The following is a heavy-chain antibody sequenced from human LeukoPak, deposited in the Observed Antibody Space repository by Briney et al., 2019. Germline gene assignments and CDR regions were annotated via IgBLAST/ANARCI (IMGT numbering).Heavy chain of an antibody. D-gene: IGHD6-13*01. V-gene: IGHV1-2*02. CDR2: INPNSGGT. CDR3: AREYSSSWYQEVFDY. Sequence: ASVKVSCKASGYTSTGYYMHWVRQAPGQGLEWMGWINPNSGGTNYAQKFQGRVTMTRDTSISTAYMELSRLRSDDTAVYYCAREYSSSWYQEVFDYWGQGTLVTVSS. CDR1: GYTSTGYY. J-gene: IGHJ4*02.